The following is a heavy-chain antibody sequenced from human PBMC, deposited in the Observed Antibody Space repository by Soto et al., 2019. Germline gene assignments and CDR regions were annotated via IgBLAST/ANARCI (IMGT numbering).Heavy chain of an antibody. CDR3: ARDGDNWNAFGY. D-gene: IGHD1-20*01. CDR2: IKEDGSKK. Sequence: EVQLVESGGGLVQPGGSLRLSCAASGFTFRPDWMNWVRQAPGKGLEWVANIKEDGSKKNFVDSVKGRFTISRDNAKNLLYLQMNSLRTEDTAVYYCARDGDNWNAFGYWGQGTLVTVPS. J-gene: IGHJ4*02. V-gene: IGHV3-7*01. CDR1: GFTFRPDW.